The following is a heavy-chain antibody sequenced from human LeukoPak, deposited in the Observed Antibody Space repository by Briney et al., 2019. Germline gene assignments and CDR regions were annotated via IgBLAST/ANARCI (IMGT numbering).Heavy chain of an antibody. J-gene: IGHJ4*02. D-gene: IGHD6-19*01. Sequence: GGSLRLSCAASGFTLSDYWMHWVRQAPGKGLVWVSRIKTDGRSTNYADSVKGRFTISRDNAKNTLYLQMNSLRADDTAVYYCARGRIGGWTDYWGQGTLVTVSS. CDR3: ARGRIGGWTDY. CDR2: IKTDGRST. CDR1: GFTLSDYW. V-gene: IGHV3-74*01.